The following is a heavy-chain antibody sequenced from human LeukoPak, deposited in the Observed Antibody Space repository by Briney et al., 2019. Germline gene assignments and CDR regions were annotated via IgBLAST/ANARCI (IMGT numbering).Heavy chain of an antibody. Sequence: GESLKISCKGSGYIFTSYWIGWVRQMPGKGLEWMGIIYPGDSDTRYGPSFQGQVTISADKSINTAYLQWSSLKASDTAMYYCARALYSSSWSFDYWGQGTLVTVSS. J-gene: IGHJ4*02. CDR2: IYPGDSDT. D-gene: IGHD6-13*01. V-gene: IGHV5-51*01. CDR1: GYIFTSYW. CDR3: ARALYSSSWSFDY.